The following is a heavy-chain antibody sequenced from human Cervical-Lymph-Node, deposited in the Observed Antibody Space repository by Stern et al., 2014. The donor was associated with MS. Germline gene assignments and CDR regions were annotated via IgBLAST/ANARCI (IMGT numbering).Heavy chain of an antibody. CDR1: GG. V-gene: IGHV1-69*06. Sequence: MQLVESGADVNKPGSAVRVSCKASGGVSWLRQAPGQGLEYMGGIIRPVGTAHYAQRFQGRLTITADTSRNTTYMELRSLRSDDTAVYYCARGTGDNWFDPWGQGTLVSVSS. D-gene: IGHD3-10*01. CDR2: IIRPVGTA. J-gene: IGHJ5*02. CDR3: ARGTGDNWFDP.